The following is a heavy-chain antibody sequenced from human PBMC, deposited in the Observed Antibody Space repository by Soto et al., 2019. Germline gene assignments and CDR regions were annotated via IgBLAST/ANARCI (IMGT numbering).Heavy chain of an antibody. J-gene: IGHJ5*02. D-gene: IGHD3-10*01. CDR1: GFTFSSYA. CDR2: ISGSGGST. CDR3: AXXXXXQWFGELLGIGWFDP. V-gene: IGHV3-23*01. Sequence: EVQLLESGGGLVQPGGSLRLSCAASGFTFSSYAMSWVRQAPGKGLEWVSAISGSGGSTYYADSVKGRFTISRDNSKNTLYLQMNSXRAEDTAVYYCAXXXXXQWFGELLGIGWFDPWGQGTLVTVSS.